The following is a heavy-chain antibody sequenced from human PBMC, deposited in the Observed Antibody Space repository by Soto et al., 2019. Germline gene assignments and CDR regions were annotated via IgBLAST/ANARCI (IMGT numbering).Heavy chain of an antibody. V-gene: IGHV2-5*02. CDR3: AHTDGFGEFDS. CDR2: IYWDDDK. D-gene: IGHD3-10*01. J-gene: IGHJ5*01. CDR1: GFSLTTSGVG. Sequence: QITLKESGPTLVKPTQTLTLTCTFSGFSLTTSGVGVGWIRQPPGKALEWLALIYWDDDKRYSPSLKSRLTITKATSRNQVVLTMTNMDPVDTATYFCAHTDGFGEFDSWGQGTLVTVSS.